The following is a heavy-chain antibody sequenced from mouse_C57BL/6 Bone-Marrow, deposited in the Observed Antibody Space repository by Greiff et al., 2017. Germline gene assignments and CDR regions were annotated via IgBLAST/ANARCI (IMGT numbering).Heavy chain of an antibody. V-gene: IGHV1-81*01. CDR1: GYTFTSYG. J-gene: IGHJ2*01. D-gene: IGHD2-2*01. CDR2: IYPRSGNT. CDR3: ARSRYGYDHY. Sequence: VQLQQSGAELARPGASVKLSCKASGYTFTSYGISWVKQRTGQGLEWIGDIYPRSGNTYYNEKFKGKATLTADKSSSTAYMELRSLTSEDSAFYFCARSRYGYDHYWGQGTTLTVSS.